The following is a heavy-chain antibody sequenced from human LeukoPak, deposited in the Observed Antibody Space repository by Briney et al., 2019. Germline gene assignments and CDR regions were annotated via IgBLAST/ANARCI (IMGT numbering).Heavy chain of an antibody. CDR1: GGTFSSYA. Sequence: SVKVSCKASGGTFSSYAISWVRQAPGQGLEWMGRIIPILGIANYAQKFQGRVTITADKSTSTAYMELSSLRSEDTAVYYCARVVGYSYGPYYFDYWGQGTLVTVSS. CDR3: ARVVGYSYGPYYFDY. D-gene: IGHD5-18*01. CDR2: IIPILGIA. J-gene: IGHJ4*02. V-gene: IGHV1-69*04.